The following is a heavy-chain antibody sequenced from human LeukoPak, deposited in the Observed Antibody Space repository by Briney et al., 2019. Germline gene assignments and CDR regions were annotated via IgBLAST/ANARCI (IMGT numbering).Heavy chain of an antibody. V-gene: IGHV4-38-2*01. CDR3: ARHVDGYCTHGVCPNMDV. Sequence: KPSETLSLTCAVSGYSISSGYYWGWIRQPPGKGREGNGSIYHSGSTYYNPSLKRRVTISVDMSKHQFSLKLSSVTAADTAVYYCARHVDGYCTHGVCPNMDVWGKGTTVTVSS. J-gene: IGHJ6*03. D-gene: IGHD2-8*01. CDR1: GYSISSGYY. CDR2: IYHSGST.